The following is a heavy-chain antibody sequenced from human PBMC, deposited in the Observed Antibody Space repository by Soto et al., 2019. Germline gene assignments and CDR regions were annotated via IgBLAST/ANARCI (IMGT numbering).Heavy chain of an antibody. J-gene: IGHJ4*02. D-gene: IGHD4-17*01. CDR3: ARGRTTVTTTGPDS. CDR2: INHSGST. CDR1: GGSFSGYY. V-gene: IGHV4-34*01. Sequence: QVQLQQWGAGLLKPSETLSLTCAVYGGSFSGYYWSWIRQPPGKGLEWIGEINHSGSTTYNPSLKSRVTISVDTSKNQFSLKLSSVTAADTAVYYCARGRTTVTTTGPDSWGQGTLVTVSS.